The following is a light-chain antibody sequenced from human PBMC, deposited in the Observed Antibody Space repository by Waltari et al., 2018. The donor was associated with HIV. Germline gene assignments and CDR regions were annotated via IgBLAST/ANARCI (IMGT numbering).Light chain of an antibody. V-gene: IGLV3-21*02. J-gene: IGLJ2*01. Sequence: SYVLTQPPSVSEAPGQTARITCGGNSVGSKSVHWYQQKSGQAPVLVVYDDSDRPSGIPERFSGSNSGNTATLTISRVEDGDEADYYCQVCVDNSVIFAGGTRLTVL. CDR3: QVCVDNSVI. CDR1: SVGSKS. CDR2: DDS.